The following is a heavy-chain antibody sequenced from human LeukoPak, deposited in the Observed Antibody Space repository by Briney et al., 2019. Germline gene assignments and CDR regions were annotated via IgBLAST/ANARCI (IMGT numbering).Heavy chain of an antibody. V-gene: IGHV3-21*01. CDR2: ISSSSSYI. CDR1: GFTLSSYS. J-gene: IGHJ5*02. Sequence: GGSLRLSCAASGFTLSSYSMNWVRQAPGKGLEWVSSISSSSSYIYYADSVKGRFTISRDNAKNSLYLQMNSLRAEDTAVYYCARGGYCGGDCYLSWFDPWGQGTLVTVSS. CDR3: ARGGYCGGDCYLSWFDP. D-gene: IGHD2-21*02.